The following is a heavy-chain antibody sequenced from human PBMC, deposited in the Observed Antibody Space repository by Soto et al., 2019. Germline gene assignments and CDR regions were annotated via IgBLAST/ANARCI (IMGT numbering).Heavy chain of an antibody. Sequence: GGSLRLSCAASGFTFSSYAMSWVRQAPGKGLEWVSAISGSGGSTYYADSVKGRFTISRDNSKNKLYLQMNSLRAEDTAVYYCERSSEAVSYGMDVWGHGTTGTVSS. J-gene: IGHJ6*02. V-gene: IGHV3-23*01. CDR2: ISGSGGST. D-gene: IGHD6-19*01. CDR3: ERSSEAVSYGMDV. CDR1: GFTFSSYA.